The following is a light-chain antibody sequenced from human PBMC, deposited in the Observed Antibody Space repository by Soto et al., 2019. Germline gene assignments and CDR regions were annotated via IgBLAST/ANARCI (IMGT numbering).Light chain of an antibody. Sequence: SVLTHPPSVSWAPGHRVTISCTGSSSNIGAGKDVHWYQQLPGTAPKVLIYSNNNRPSGVPDRFSVSKSGTSASLAITGLQVEDEADYFCQSYGTSLSGLYVFGTGTKVTVL. CDR1: SSNIGAGKD. CDR2: SNN. J-gene: IGLJ1*01. CDR3: QSYGTSLSGLYV. V-gene: IGLV1-40*01.